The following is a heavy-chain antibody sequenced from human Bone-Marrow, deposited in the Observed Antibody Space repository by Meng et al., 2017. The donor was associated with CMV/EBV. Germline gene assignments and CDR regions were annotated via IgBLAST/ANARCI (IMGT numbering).Heavy chain of an antibody. J-gene: IGHJ5*02. CDR1: GGTFSSYA. D-gene: IGHD2-2*02. Sequence: VSCKASGGTFSSYAISWVRQAPGQGLEWMGGIIPILGIANYAQKFQGRVTITADKSTSTAYMELSSLRSEDTAVYYCARNIVVVPAAIGRASNWFDPWGQGNLVTVSS. CDR3: ARNIVVVPAAIGRASNWFDP. V-gene: IGHV1-69*10. CDR2: IIPILGIA.